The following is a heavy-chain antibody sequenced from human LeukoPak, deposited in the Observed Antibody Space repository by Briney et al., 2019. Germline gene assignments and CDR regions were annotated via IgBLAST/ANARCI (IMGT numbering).Heavy chain of an antibody. CDR2: INEDGSTT. D-gene: IGHD1-26*01. CDR3: VRDLGGRSGH. V-gene: IGHV3-74*01. J-gene: IGHJ4*02. Sequence: AGGSLRLSCAASGFTFSSNWMHWVRQAPGKGLVWVSRINEDGSTTDYADSVKGRSTIFRDSAKNTLYLQMNSLRAEDTAVYYCVRDLGGRSGHWGQGTLVTVSS. CDR1: GFTFSSNW.